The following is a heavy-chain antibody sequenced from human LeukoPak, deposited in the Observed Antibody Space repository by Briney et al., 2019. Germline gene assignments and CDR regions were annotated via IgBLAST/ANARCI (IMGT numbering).Heavy chain of an antibody. CDR3: ARERYSSNH. CDR1: GYTFTGYY. CDR2: INPTSGGT. D-gene: IGHD6-13*01. V-gene: IGHV1-2*02. J-gene: IGHJ4*02. Sequence: ASVKVSCKASGYTFTGYYMHWVRQPPAQGLEWMVWINPTSGGTNYAQKYQGGVTMTRDTSISTAYMELSRLRSDDTAVYYCARERYSSNHWGQGTLVTVSS.